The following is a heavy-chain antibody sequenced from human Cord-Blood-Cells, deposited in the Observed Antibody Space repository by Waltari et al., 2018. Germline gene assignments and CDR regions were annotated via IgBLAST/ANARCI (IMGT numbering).Heavy chain of an antibody. Sequence: QVQLVESGGGVVQPGRSLRLSCAASGFTFSSYAMPWVRTAPGKGLEWVAVISYDGSNKYYADSVKGRFTISRDNSKNTLYLQMNSPRAEDTAVYYCARDSRGDGYNYFDYWGQGTLVTVSS. D-gene: IGHD5-12*01. CDR1: GFTFSSYA. CDR3: ARDSRGDGYNYFDY. CDR2: ISYDGSNK. V-gene: IGHV3-30-3*01. J-gene: IGHJ4*02.